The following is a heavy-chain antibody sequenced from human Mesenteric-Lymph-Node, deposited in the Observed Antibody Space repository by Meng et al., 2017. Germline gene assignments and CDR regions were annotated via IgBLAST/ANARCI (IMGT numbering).Heavy chain of an antibody. D-gene: IGHD2-15*01. CDR1: GFTFSSYA. Sequence: GESLKISCAASGFTFSSYAMHWVRQAPGKGLEWVSAISGSGGSTYYADSVKGRFTISRDNSKNTLYLQMNSLRAEDTAVYYCARDHRARYCSGGSCYPYSYYYYGMDVWGQGNTVTGSS. CDR3: ARDHRARYCSGGSCYPYSYYYYGMDV. V-gene: IGHV3-23*01. J-gene: IGHJ6*02. CDR2: ISGSGGST.